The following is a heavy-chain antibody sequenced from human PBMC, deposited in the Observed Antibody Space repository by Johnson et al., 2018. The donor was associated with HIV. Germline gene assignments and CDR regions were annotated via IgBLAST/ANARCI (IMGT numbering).Heavy chain of an antibody. Sequence: VQLVESGGGVVRPGGSLRLSCAASGFAFSRFAMHWVRQVPDKGLEWVAVISYDGTNQYHADSVKGRFTISRDNSKNTLYLQMNSLRAEDTALYYCAKSTQATIARESGPYGAFDIWGQGTLVTVSS. CDR1: GFAFSRFA. J-gene: IGHJ3*02. CDR3: AKSTQATIARESGPYGAFDI. CDR2: ISYDGTNQ. D-gene: IGHD3-10*01. V-gene: IGHV3-30*18.